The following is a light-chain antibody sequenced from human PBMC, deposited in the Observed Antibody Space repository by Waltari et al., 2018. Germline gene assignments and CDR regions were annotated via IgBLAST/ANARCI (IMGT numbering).Light chain of an antibody. J-gene: IGLJ3*02. CDR1: SSDLGSYDL. V-gene: IGLV2-23*02. Sequence: QSALTQPASVSASPGQSISITCTGTSSDLGSYDLVAWYQQHPDKAHKLIIYEVDKRPSVVSVRFSDSKSGNTASLTISGLQAEDEALYFCSSYSYSSAWPFGGETLVTVL. CDR2: EVD. CDR3: SSYSYSSAWP.